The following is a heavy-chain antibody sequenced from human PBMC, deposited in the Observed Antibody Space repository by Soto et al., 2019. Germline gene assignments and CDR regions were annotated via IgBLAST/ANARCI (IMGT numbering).Heavy chain of an antibody. Sequence: QVQLGESGGGVVQPGRSLRLSCAASGFTFSSDAMHWVRQAPGKGLEWVAVISYDGSNKYYADSVKGRFTICRDNYEKTLYMQMKSLRVEDTAVYYWERHNLDTLPAATVGYGMDVWGKGTTATVSS. D-gene: IGHD2-2*01. J-gene: IGHJ6*04. CDR1: GFTFSSDA. CDR3: ERHNLDTLPAATVGYGMDV. CDR2: ISYDGSNK. V-gene: IGHV3-30-3*01.